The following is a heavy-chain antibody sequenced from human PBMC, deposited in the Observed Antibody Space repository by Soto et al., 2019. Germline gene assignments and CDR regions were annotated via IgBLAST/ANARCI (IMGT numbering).Heavy chain of an antibody. J-gene: IGHJ5*02. V-gene: IGHV4-34*01. CDR1: GGSFSGYY. CDR3: ARGRIVVVPAAIKNWFDP. CDR2: INHSGST. D-gene: IGHD2-2*01. Sequence: QVQLQQWGAGLLKPSETLSLTCAVYGGSFSGYYWSWIRQPPGKRLEWIGEINHSGSTNYNPSLKSRVTISVDTSKNQFSLKLSSVTAADTAVYYCARGRIVVVPAAIKNWFDPWGQGTLVTVSS.